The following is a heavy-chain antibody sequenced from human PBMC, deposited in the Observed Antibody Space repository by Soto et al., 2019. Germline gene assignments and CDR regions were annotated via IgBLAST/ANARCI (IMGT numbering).Heavy chain of an antibody. J-gene: IGHJ4*02. V-gene: IGHV3-7*01. CDR1: GFTFSSYW. CDR2: IKQDGSEK. Sequence: HPGGSLRLSCAASGFTFSSYWMSWVRQAPGKGLEWVANIKQDGSEKYYVDSVKGRFTISRDNAKNSLYLQMNSLRAEDTAVYYCARDPEGRGVVGATTLDYWGQGTLVTVSS. D-gene: IGHD1-26*01. CDR3: ARDPEGRGVVGATTLDY.